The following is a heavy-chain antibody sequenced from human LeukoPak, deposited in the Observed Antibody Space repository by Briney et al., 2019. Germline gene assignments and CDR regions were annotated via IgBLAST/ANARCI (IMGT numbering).Heavy chain of an antibody. Sequence: PSETLSLTRTVSGGSISSYYWSWIRQPPRKGLERIGYIYTSGSTNYNPSLKSRVTISVDTSKNQFSLKLSSVTAADTAVYYCARGPVYYGSGSYSRWGQGTLVTVSS. J-gene: IGHJ4*02. CDR3: ARGPVYYGSGSYSR. CDR2: IYTSGST. D-gene: IGHD3-10*01. V-gene: IGHV4-4*09. CDR1: GGSISSYY.